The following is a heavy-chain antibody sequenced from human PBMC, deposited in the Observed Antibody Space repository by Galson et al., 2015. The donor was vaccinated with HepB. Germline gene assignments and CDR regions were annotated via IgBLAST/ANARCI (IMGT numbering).Heavy chain of an antibody. V-gene: IGHV1-58*01. CDR2: IVVGSGNT. Sequence: SVKVSCKASGFTFTSSAVQWVRQARGQRLEWIGWIVVGSGNTNYAQKFQERVTITRDMSTSTAYMELSSLRSEDTAVYYCAADGYNNYYYHGMDVWGQGTTVTVSS. D-gene: IGHD5-24*01. CDR1: GFTFTSSA. CDR3: AADGYNNYYYHGMDV. J-gene: IGHJ6*02.